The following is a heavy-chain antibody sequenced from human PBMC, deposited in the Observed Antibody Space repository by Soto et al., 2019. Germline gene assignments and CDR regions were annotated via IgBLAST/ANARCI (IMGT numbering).Heavy chain of an antibody. D-gene: IGHD5-12*01. CDR3: ARQGFDATIGSYYFDY. Sequence: QVQLQESGPGLVKPSETLSLTCTVSGGSISSYYWSWIRQPPGKGLEWIGYIYYSGSTNYNPSLKSRVTISVDTSKNQFSLKLTSVTAADTAVYYCARQGFDATIGSYYFDYWGQGTLVTVSS. CDR1: GGSISSYY. J-gene: IGHJ4*02. V-gene: IGHV4-59*08. CDR2: IYYSGST.